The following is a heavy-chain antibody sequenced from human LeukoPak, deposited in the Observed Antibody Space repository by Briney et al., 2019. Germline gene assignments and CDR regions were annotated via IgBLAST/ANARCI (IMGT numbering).Heavy chain of an antibody. CDR3: VRGAHQTNWYYFDY. CDR1: AFTLSTYW. V-gene: IGHV3-74*01. D-gene: IGHD2-8*01. CDR2: INSDGSST. J-gene: IGHJ4*02. Sequence: PGGSLRLSCAVSAFTLSTYWMHWVRQAPVKEPVWVSRINSDGSSTSYGDSVKGRFTISRDNAKNTLSLEMNSLRAEDTAVYYCVRGAHQTNWYYFDYWGQGTLVTVSS.